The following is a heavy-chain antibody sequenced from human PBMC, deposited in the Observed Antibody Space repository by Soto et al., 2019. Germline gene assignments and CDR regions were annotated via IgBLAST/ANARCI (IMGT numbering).Heavy chain of an antibody. D-gene: IGHD3-22*01. CDR1: GGSISSYY. V-gene: IGHV4-59*01. CDR3: ARVRTVWLYYYDSSGYYPQDFDY. CDR2: IYYSGST. Sequence: SETLSLTCTVSGGSISSYYWSWIRQPPGKGLEWIGYIYYSGSTNYNPSPKSRVTISVDTSKNQFSLKLSSVTAADTAVYYCARVRTVWLYYYDSSGYYPQDFDYWGQGTLVTVSS. J-gene: IGHJ4*02.